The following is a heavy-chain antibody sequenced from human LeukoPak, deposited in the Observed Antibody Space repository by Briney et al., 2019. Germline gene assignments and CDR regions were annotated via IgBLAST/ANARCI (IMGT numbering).Heavy chain of an antibody. CDR1: GYTFISYD. V-gene: IGHV1-8*03. J-gene: IGHJ6*03. CDR3: ARAPHYSSSWYGDYYYYYMDV. Sequence: ASVKVSCKASGYTFISYDINWVRQVTGQGLEWMGWMNPNSGNTGYAQKFQGRVTITRNTSISTAYMELSSLRSEDTAVYYCARAPHYSSSWYGDYYYYYMDVWGKGTTVTVSS. D-gene: IGHD6-13*01. CDR2: MNPNSGNT.